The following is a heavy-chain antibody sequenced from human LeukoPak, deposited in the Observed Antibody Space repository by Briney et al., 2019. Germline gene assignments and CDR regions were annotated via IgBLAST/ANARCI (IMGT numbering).Heavy chain of an antibody. CDR1: GYTFTSYY. D-gene: IGHD1-26*01. J-gene: IGHJ4*02. V-gene: IGHV1-69*06. CDR2: IIPIFGTA. Sequence: SVKVSCKASGYTFTSYYMHWVRQAPGQGLEWMGGIIPIFGTANYAQKFQGRVTITADKSTSTAYMELSSLRSEDTAVYYCARNRVGATTTAFDYWGQGTLVTVSS. CDR3: ARNRVGATTTAFDY.